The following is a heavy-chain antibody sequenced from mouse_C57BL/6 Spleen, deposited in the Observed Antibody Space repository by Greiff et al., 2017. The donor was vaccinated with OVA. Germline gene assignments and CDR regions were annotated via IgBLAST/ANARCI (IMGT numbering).Heavy chain of an antibody. D-gene: IGHD2-1*01. CDR3: ARGLYGNYDCDY. Sequence: VQLQQPGAELVKPGASVKLSCKASGYTFTSYWMQWVKQRPGQGLEWIGEIDPSDSYTNYNQKFKGKATLTVDTSSSTAYMQLSSLTSEDSAVYYCARGLYGNYDCDYWGQGTTLTVSS. V-gene: IGHV1-50*01. CDR1: GYTFTSYW. CDR2: IDPSDSYT. J-gene: IGHJ2*01.